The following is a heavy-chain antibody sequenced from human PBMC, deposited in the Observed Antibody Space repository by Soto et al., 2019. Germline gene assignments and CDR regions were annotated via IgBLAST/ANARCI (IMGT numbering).Heavy chain of an antibody. Sequence: EVQVVESGGGLVKPGGSLRLSCAASGFTFSSYSMNWVRQAPGKGLEWVSSISTIYYADSVKGRFTISRDNAKNSLYLQMNSLRAEDTAVYYCARDGGSYYFDYWGQGTLVTVSS. J-gene: IGHJ4*02. CDR3: ARDGGSYYFDY. CDR2: ISTI. V-gene: IGHV3-21*01. CDR1: GFTFSSYS. D-gene: IGHD1-26*01.